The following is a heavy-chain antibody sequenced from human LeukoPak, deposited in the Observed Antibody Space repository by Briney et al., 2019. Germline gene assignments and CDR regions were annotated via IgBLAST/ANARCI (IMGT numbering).Heavy chain of an antibody. CDR1: GFTFSSYW. CDR2: ISTDGSTT. V-gene: IGHV3-74*01. D-gene: IGHD1-14*01. J-gene: IGHJ4*02. CDR3: ARLTAGVTSPPY. Sequence: PGGSLRLSCTVSGFTFSSYWMHWVRQAPGKGLVWVSRISTDGSTTTYADSVKGRFTISRDNSKSTVYLQMNSLRAQDTAIYYCARLTAGVTSPPYWGQGTLVTVSS.